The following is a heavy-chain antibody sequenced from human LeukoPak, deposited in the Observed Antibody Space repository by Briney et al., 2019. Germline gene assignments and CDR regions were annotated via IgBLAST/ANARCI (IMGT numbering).Heavy chain of an antibody. V-gene: IGHV4-34*01. D-gene: IGHD2-15*01. CDR3: VGGRYYFDY. Sequence: PSETLSLTCAVYGGSFSGCYWSWIRQPPGKGLEWIGEINHSGSTNYNPSLKSRVTISVDTSKNQFSLKLSSVTAADTAVYYCVGGRYYFDYWGQGTLVTVSS. CDR2: INHSGST. J-gene: IGHJ4*02. CDR1: GGSFSGCY.